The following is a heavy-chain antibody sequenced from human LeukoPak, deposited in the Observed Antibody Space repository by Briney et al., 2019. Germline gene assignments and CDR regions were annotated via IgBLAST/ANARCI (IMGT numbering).Heavy chain of an antibody. Sequence: PSQTLSLTCTVSGGSISSGDYYWSWIRQPPGKGLEWIGYIYYSGSTYYNPSLKSRVTISVDTSKNQFSLKLTSVTAADTAVYYCARGGGWLNWFDPWGQGTLVTVSS. V-gene: IGHV4-30-4*01. CDR2: IYYSGST. J-gene: IGHJ5*02. CDR3: ARGGGWLNWFDP. CDR1: GGSISSGDYY. D-gene: IGHD6-19*01.